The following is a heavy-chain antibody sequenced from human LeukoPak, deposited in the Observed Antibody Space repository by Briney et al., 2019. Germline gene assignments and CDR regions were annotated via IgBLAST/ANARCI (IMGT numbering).Heavy chain of an antibody. Sequence: ASVKVSCKASGYTFTNYVMSWVRQAPGQSFEWMGWINADNGNTKYSQKFQGRVTITIDTSASTAYMELRSLKSEDTGVYYCASSIIPVWGQGTLVTVSS. CDR1: GYTFTNYV. J-gene: IGHJ4*02. D-gene: IGHD1-14*01. CDR3: ASSIIPV. V-gene: IGHV1-3*01. CDR2: INADNGNT.